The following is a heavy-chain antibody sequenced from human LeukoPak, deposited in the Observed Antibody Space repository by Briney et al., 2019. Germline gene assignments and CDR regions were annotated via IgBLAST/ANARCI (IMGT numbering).Heavy chain of an antibody. CDR3: ARQGGCSGGSCYPYNWFDP. CDR1: GGSISSHY. V-gene: IGHV4-59*08. D-gene: IGHD2-15*01. CDR2: IYYSGST. Sequence: PSETLSLTCTVSGGSISSHYWSWIRQPPGKGLEWIGYIYYSGSTNYNPSLKSRVTISVDTSKNQFSLKLSSVTAADTAVYYCARQGGCSGGSCYPYNWFDPWGQGTLVTVSS. J-gene: IGHJ5*02.